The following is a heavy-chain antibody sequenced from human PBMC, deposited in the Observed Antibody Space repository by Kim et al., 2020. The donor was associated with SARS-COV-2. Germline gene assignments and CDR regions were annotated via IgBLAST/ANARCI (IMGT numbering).Heavy chain of an antibody. CDR3: AKSRYFDWSFPFDY. D-gene: IGHD3-9*01. Sequence: ADSVKVRFTISIDNSKSSLYLQMNSLRTEDTALYYCAKSRYFDWSFPFDYWGQGTLVTVSS. V-gene: IGHV3-43*01. J-gene: IGHJ4*02.